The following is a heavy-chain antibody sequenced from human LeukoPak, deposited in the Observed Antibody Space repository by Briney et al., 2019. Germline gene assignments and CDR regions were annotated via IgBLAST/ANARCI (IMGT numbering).Heavy chain of an antibody. J-gene: IGHJ5*02. D-gene: IGHD6-19*01. CDR2: IYHSGST. Sequence: SETLSLTCTVSGGSISSGGYYWSWIRQPPGKGLEWIGYIYHSGSTYYNPSLKSRVTISVDTSKNQFSLKLSSVTAADTAVYYCARAQIAVAGRANWFDPWGQGTLVTVSS. V-gene: IGHV4-61*08. CDR3: ARAQIAVAGRANWFDP. CDR1: GGSISSGGYY.